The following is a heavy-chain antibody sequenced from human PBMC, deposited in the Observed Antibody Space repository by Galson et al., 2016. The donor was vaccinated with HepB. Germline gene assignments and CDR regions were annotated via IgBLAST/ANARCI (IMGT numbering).Heavy chain of an antibody. V-gene: IGHV5-51*01. D-gene: IGHD1-26*01. CDR1: GYSFTSTW. CDR2: IYPGNSDT. CDR3: ARRVIMGEPDY. J-gene: IGHJ4*02. Sequence: QSGAEVKKPGESLKISCQASGYSFTSTWIGWVRQMPGKGLEWMGIIYPGNSDTVYNPSSRGQVTFSADKSINTAYLHWGSLTASDSAVYYCARRVIMGEPDYWGQGTLVTVSS.